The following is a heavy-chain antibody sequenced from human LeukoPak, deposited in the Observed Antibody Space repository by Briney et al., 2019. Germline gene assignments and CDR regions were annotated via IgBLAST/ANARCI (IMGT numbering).Heavy chain of an antibody. CDR3: ARGIAVAPQFDY. D-gene: IGHD6-19*01. Sequence: SETLSLTCTGSGGSLSGYYWSWIRQPPSRGLEGIRYIYYSGSTNYTPTLKSPVTISVDTSKNQFSLKLSSVTAAGTAVYYCARGIAVAPQFDYWGQGTLVTVSS. CDR2: IYYSGST. V-gene: IGHV4-59*01. CDR1: GGSLSGYY. J-gene: IGHJ4*02.